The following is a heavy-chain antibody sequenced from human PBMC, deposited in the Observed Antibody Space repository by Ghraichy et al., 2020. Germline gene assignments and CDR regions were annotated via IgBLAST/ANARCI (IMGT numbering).Heavy chain of an antibody. V-gene: IGHV4-39*05. CDR1: GGSISSSSYY. CDR3: ATYYDFWSGYYPGY. D-gene: IGHD3-3*01. Sequence: SETPSLTCTVSGGSISSSSYYWGWIRQPPGKGLEWIGSIYYSGSTYYNPSLKSRVTISVDTSKNQFSLKLSSVTAADTAVYYCATYYDFWSGYYPGYWGQGTLVTVSS. CDR2: IYYSGST. J-gene: IGHJ4*02.